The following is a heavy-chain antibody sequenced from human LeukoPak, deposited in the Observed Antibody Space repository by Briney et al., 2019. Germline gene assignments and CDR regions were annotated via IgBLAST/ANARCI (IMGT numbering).Heavy chain of an antibody. CDR2: ISTSSTYI. V-gene: IGHV3-21*04. J-gene: IGHJ3*02. Sequence: PGGSLRLSCAASGFTFSSYWMHWVRQAPGKGLEWVSSISTSSTYIYYADSVKGRFTISRDNSKNTLYLQMNSLRAEDTAVYYCASRVVGAIGVGAFDIWGQGTMVTVSS. CDR1: GFTFSSYW. D-gene: IGHD2-15*01. CDR3: ASRVVGAIGVGAFDI.